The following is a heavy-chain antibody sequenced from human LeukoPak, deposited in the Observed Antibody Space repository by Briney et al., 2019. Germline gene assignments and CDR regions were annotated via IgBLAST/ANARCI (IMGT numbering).Heavy chain of an antibody. D-gene: IGHD6-13*01. Sequence: GGSLRLSCAASEFTFSSYWMNWVRQAPGKGLEWVANIKPDGSEKYYVDSVKGRFTISRDNAKNSLYLQMNSLRAEDTAVYYCARDPGIAAYFDYWGQGTLVTVSS. J-gene: IGHJ4*02. V-gene: IGHV3-7*01. CDR3: ARDPGIAAYFDY. CDR2: IKPDGSEK. CDR1: EFTFSSYW.